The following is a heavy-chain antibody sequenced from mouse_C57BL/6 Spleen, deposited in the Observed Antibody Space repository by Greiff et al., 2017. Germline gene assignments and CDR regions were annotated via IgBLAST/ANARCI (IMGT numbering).Heavy chain of an antibody. Sequence: QVQLQQPGAELVKPGASVKLSCKASGYTFTSYWMHWVKQRPGQGLEWIGMIHPNSGSTNYNEKFKSKATLTVDKSSITSYMQLSSLTSEDSAVYYCAREGYSNPFAYWGQGTLVTVSA. J-gene: IGHJ3*01. CDR3: AREGYSNPFAY. CDR1: GYTFTSYW. V-gene: IGHV1-64*01. CDR2: IHPNSGST. D-gene: IGHD2-5*01.